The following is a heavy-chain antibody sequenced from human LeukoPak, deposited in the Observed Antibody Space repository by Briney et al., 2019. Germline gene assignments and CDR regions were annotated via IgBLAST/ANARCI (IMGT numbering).Heavy chain of an antibody. V-gene: IGHV3-23*01. CDR1: GFIFSSYA. CDR3: ARGVAAAGISFDY. CDR2: ISGSGGST. Sequence: GGSLRLSCAASGFIFSSYAMSWVRQAPGKGLEWVSAISGSGGSTYYADSVKGWFTISRDNSKNTLYLQMNSLRAEDTAVYYCARGVAAAGISFDYWGQGTLVTVSS. J-gene: IGHJ4*02. D-gene: IGHD6-13*01.